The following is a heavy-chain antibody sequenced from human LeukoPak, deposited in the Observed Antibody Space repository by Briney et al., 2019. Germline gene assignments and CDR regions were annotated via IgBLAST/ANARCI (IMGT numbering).Heavy chain of an antibody. Sequence: ASVKVSCTASGYTFSSYSISWVRQAPGQGLEWMGWISAYNGNTIYAQKVKGRVTMTTDISTSTAYMELRSLKSDDTAVYYCARASYCSDGSCYSDYWGQGTLVTVSS. D-gene: IGHD2-15*01. CDR2: ISAYNGNT. V-gene: IGHV1-18*01. CDR1: GYTFSSYS. CDR3: ARASYCSDGSCYSDY. J-gene: IGHJ4*02.